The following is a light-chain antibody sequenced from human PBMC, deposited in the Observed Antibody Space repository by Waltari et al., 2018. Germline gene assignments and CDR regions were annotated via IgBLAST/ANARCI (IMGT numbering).Light chain of an antibody. CDR3: SSYAKTLIVV. CDR1: SSDVGGYNY. CDR2: DVD. V-gene: IGLV2-11*01. J-gene: IGLJ2*01. Sequence: QSALTQPRSVSGSPGQSVTLSCTGPSSDVGGYNYVSWYQQRPGKAPTLIIYDVDKRPSGVPGRFSGSKSDNTASLTISGLQTEDEADYYCSSYAKTLIVVFGGGTKLTVL.